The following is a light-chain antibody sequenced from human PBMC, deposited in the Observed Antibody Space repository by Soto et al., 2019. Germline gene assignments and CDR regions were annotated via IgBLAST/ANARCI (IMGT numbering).Light chain of an antibody. CDR1: QSVSKY. J-gene: IGKJ4*02. V-gene: IGKV3-11*01. Sequence: VLTQSPVTLSLSPGDTATLSCRASQSVSKYLAWYQQKPGQPLRLLVFDASHRATGIPARFSGSGSGTDFSLTISSLEPEDFAVYFCQQRSPWPPRTFGEGTKVEF. CDR2: DAS. CDR3: QQRSPWPPRT.